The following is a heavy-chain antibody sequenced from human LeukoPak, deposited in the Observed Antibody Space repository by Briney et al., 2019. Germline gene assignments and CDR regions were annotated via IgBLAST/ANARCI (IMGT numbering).Heavy chain of an antibody. CDR1: GFTFSSYA. Sequence: PGGSLRLSCAASGFTFSSYAMSWVRQARGEGLEWVSAISGSGGSTYYADSVKGRFTISRDNSKNTLYMQMNSLRAEDTAVYYCAKDSPDTAMVYYYYYGMDVWGQGTPVTVSS. CDR2: ISGSGGST. V-gene: IGHV3-23*01. D-gene: IGHD5-18*01. CDR3: AKDSPDTAMVYYYYYGMDV. J-gene: IGHJ6*02.